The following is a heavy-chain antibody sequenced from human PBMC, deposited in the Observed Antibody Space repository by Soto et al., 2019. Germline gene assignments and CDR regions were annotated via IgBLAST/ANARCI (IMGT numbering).Heavy chain of an antibody. CDR2: ISGSGGNT. CDR3: AKALTFDYGVPFDY. D-gene: IGHD4-17*01. Sequence: GGSLRLSCAASGFTFSNYAMTWVRQAPGKGLEWVSGISGSGGNTYYADSVRGRFIISRDNSRNTLYLQMSSLRADDTAVFYCAKALTFDYGVPFDYWGQGTQVTVSS. V-gene: IGHV3-23*01. CDR1: GFTFSNYA. J-gene: IGHJ4*02.